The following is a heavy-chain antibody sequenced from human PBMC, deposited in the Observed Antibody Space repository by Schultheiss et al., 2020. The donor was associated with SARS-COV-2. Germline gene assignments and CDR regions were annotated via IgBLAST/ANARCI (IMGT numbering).Heavy chain of an antibody. CDR3: ASQYYDILTPFDP. Sequence: SETLSLTCAVYGGSFSGYYWSWIRQPPGKGLEWIGEINHSGSTNYNPSLKSRVTISVDTSKNQFSLKLSSVTAADTAVYYCASQYYDILTPFDPWGQGTLVTVSS. D-gene: IGHD3-9*01. CDR1: GGSFSGYY. V-gene: IGHV4-34*01. CDR2: INHSGST. J-gene: IGHJ5*02.